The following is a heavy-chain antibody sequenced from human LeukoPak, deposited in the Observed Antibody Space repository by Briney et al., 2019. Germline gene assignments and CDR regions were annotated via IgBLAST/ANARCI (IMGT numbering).Heavy chain of an antibody. D-gene: IGHD6-6*01. V-gene: IGHV4-59*01. J-gene: IGHJ4*02. Sequence: KTSETLSLTCTVSGGSISSYYWSWIRQPPGKGLEWIGYFHYSGSTNYNPSLKSRVTISVDTSKNQFSLKLSSVTAADTAVYYCARRTHCSSSSYTFDYWGQGTLVTVSS. CDR3: ARRTHCSSSSYTFDY. CDR1: GGSISSYY. CDR2: FHYSGST.